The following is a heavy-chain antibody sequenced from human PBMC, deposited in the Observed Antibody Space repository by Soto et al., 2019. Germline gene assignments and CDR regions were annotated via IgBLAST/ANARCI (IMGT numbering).Heavy chain of an antibody. CDR3: TGDGEYDYGWVGYRHRWYFDY. D-gene: IGHD3-16*02. J-gene: IGHJ4*02. CDR1: GFTFSGSA. Sequence: EVQLVESGGGLVQPGGSLKLSCAASGFTFSGSAMHWVRQASGKGLEWVGRIRSKANSYATAYAASVKGRFTISRDDSKSTEYLQKTSLKIEDTAVYYCTGDGEYDYGWVGYRHRWYFDYWGQGTLVTVSS. V-gene: IGHV3-73*02. CDR2: IRSKANSYAT.